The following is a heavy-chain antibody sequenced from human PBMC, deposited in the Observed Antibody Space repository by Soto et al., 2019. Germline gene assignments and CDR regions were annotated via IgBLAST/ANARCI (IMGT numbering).Heavy chain of an antibody. Sequence: ESGGVLVQPGGSLSLSCVASGFTFDSHWMHWVRQAPGEGLVWVSRIKTDGYAAAYADSVKGRFTISRENTKNTVYLQMNSLRAEDTAVYFCVRESGVAADCWGQGTLVTVSS. J-gene: IGHJ4*02. D-gene: IGHD6-19*01. CDR2: IKTDGYAA. V-gene: IGHV3-74*01. CDR1: GFTFDSHW. CDR3: VRESGVAADC.